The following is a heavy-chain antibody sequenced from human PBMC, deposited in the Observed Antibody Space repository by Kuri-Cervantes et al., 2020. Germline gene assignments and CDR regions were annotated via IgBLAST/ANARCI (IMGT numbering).Heavy chain of an antibody. D-gene: IGHD6-6*01. V-gene: IGHV4-61*08. CDR3: ARGEAARLHLGS. CDR2: MFYSGTT. Sequence: GSLRLSCTVSGGSISSGDYYWSWIRQPPGKGLEWIGSMFYSGTTDCNPSLKSRVTLSVDTSKTQFSLKLTSVTAADMAVYYCARGEAARLHLGSWGQGTLVTVSS. J-gene: IGHJ4*02. CDR1: GGSISSGDYY.